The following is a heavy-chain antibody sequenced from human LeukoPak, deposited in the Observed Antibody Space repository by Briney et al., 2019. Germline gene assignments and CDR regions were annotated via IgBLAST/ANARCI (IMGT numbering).Heavy chain of an antibody. CDR3: ATAVVPAAISSYGTDV. CDR1: GYTLTELS. Sequence: ASVKVSRKVSGYTLTELSMRWVRPAPGKGREWMGGFDPEDGETIYAQKFQGRVTITEDTSTDTAYMELSSLRSEDTAVYYCATAVVPAAISSYGTDVWGQGSSVSVSS. D-gene: IGHD2-2*01. CDR2: FDPEDGET. J-gene: IGHJ6*02. V-gene: IGHV1-24*01.